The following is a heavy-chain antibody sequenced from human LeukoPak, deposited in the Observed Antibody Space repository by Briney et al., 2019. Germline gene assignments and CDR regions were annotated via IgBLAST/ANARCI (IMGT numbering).Heavy chain of an antibody. J-gene: IGHJ5*02. D-gene: IGHD1-14*01. V-gene: IGHV3-7*03. CDR1: GFTSSDYW. CDR3: AKHLLGNSAVDWFDP. Sequence: PGGSLRLSCAASGFTSSDYWMHWVRQAPGKGLEWVANIKQDGSEKNYVASVKGRFTISRDNAKNSLYLQMNSLRAEDTAVYYCAKHLLGNSAVDWFDPWGQGTLVTVSS. CDR2: IKQDGSEK.